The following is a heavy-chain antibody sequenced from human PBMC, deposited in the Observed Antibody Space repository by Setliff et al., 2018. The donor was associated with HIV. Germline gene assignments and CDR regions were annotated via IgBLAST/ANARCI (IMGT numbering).Heavy chain of an antibody. J-gene: IGHJ5*02. V-gene: IGHV1-18*01. CDR1: GYTFTSYG. D-gene: IGHD4-4*01. Sequence: ASVKVSCKASGYTFTSYGISWVRQAPGQGLEWMGWISAYNGNTNYAQKFQGRVTITRNTSISTAYMELSSLRSEDTAVYYCARGDYRRFAHWGQGTLVTVSS. CDR2: ISAYNGNT. CDR3: ARGDYRRFAH.